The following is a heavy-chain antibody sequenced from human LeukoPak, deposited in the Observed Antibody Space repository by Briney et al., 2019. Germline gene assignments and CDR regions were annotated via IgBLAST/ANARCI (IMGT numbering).Heavy chain of an antibody. CDR3: ARELLGGLILINYYMDV. Sequence: GGSLRLSCAASGITFSSYGMSWVRQAPGKGPEWVSSISSTGGTTYYADSVKGRFTISRDNSKNTLYLQMNSLSAEDTALYFCARELLGGLILINYYMDVWGKGTTVTISS. V-gene: IGHV3-23*01. CDR1: GITFSSYG. D-gene: IGHD3-16*01. CDR2: ISSTGGTT. J-gene: IGHJ6*03.